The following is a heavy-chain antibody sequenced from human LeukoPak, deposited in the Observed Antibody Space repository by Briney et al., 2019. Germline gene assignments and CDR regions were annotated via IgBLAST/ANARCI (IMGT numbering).Heavy chain of an antibody. CDR2: ISSSGSTI. Sequence: GGSLRLSCAASGFTFSDYYMSWIRQAPGRGLEWASYISSSGSTIYYADSVKGRFTISRDNAKNSLYLQMNSLRAEDTAVYYCARVEVYYDFWSGYIDSQEAYGMDVWGQGTTVTVSS. V-gene: IGHV3-11*01. D-gene: IGHD3-3*01. CDR1: GFTFSDYY. J-gene: IGHJ6*02. CDR3: ARVEVYYDFWSGYIDSQEAYGMDV.